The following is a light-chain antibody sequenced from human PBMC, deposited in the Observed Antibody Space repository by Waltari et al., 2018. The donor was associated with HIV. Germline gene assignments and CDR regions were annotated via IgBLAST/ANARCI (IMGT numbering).Light chain of an antibody. Sequence: EIVLTQSPGTLSLSPGDRATLSCRATQSVNSNYLAWYRQKPGQAPRLLIYGASSRATGIPDRFSGTGSGTDFTLTISRLEPEDFGVYYCRQYGSSPFTFGPGSKVDVK. CDR3: RQYGSSPFT. J-gene: IGKJ3*01. V-gene: IGKV3-20*01. CDR2: GAS. CDR1: QSVNSNY.